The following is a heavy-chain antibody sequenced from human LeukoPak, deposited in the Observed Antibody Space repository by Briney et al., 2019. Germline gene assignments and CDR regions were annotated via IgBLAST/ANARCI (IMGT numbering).Heavy chain of an antibody. D-gene: IGHD3-10*01. CDR1: GFTFSDYY. CDR2: ISSSGSTI. J-gene: IGHJ4*02. Sequence: GGSLRRSCAASGFTFSDYYMSWIRQAPGKGLEWVSYISSSGSTIYYADSVKGRFTISRDNAKNSLYLQMNSLRAEDTAVYYCARDWTYYYGSGSYYPVYFDYWGQGTLVTVSS. CDR3: ARDWTYYYGSGSYYPVYFDY. V-gene: IGHV3-11*01.